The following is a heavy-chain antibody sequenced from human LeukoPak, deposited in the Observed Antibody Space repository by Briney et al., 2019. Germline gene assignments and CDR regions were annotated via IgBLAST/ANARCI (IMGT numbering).Heavy chain of an antibody. CDR3: AQEGISSEYFQH. CDR1: GFTFSIYA. CDR2: ISSIGGST. D-gene: IGHD6-13*01. V-gene: IGHV3-64*01. Sequence: PGGSLRLSCAASGFTFSIYAMHWVRQAPGKGLEFVSGISSIGGSTYYANSVRGRFTISRDNSKTTLYLQMNFLRAEDTAVYYCAQEGISSEYFQHWGQGTLVTVSS. J-gene: IGHJ1*01.